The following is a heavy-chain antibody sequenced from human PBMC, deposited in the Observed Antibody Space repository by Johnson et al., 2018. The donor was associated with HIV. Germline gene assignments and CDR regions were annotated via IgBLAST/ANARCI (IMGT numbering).Heavy chain of an antibody. Sequence: VQLVESGGGLVQPGGSLRLSCAASGFTFSTYAMSWVRQAPGKGLEWVSGISGSGGRTYYADSVKGRFTISRDNSKNTLYQQMNSLRAEDTAVYYCAKDLFGGVIVVGAFDIWGQGAMVTVSS. J-gene: IGHJ3*02. CDR2: ISGSGGRT. D-gene: IGHD3-22*01. CDR1: GFTFSTYA. CDR3: AKDLFGGVIVVGAFDI. V-gene: IGHV3-23*04.